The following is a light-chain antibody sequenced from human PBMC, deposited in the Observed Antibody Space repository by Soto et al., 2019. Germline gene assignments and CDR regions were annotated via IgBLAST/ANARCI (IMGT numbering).Light chain of an antibody. V-gene: IGKV1-39*01. CDR3: QQTYSTPDT. J-gene: IGKJ2*01. Sequence: DIQMTQSPSSLSASVGDRVTITCRASQTINRNLNWYQQKPGKAPKLLIYGASSLQSGVPSSFSGSGSGTDFTLTISSLQPEDFATYYCQQTYSTPDTFGQGNKLEIK. CDR2: GAS. CDR1: QTINRN.